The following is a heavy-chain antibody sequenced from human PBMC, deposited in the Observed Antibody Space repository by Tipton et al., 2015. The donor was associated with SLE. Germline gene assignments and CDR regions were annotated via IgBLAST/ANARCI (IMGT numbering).Heavy chain of an antibody. Sequence: GSLRLSCVASRFTVSSNYMSWVRQAPGKGLEWVSVIYSGGSTYYADSVKGRFTISRDNSKNTLYLQMNSLRAEDTAVYYCARGKDIVVARDAFDIWGQGTMVTVSS. CDR1: RFTVSSNY. J-gene: IGHJ3*02. CDR2: IYSGGST. V-gene: IGHV3-53*05. D-gene: IGHD2-15*01. CDR3: ARGKDIVVARDAFDI.